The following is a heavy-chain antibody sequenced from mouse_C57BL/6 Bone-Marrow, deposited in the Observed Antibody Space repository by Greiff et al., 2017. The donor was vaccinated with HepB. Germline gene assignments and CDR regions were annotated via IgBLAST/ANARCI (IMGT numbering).Heavy chain of an antibody. Sequence: VQLQQSGAELVKPGASVKISCKASGYAFSSYWMNWVKQRPGKGLEWIGQIYPGDGDTNYNGKFKGKATLTADKSSSTAYMQLSSLTSEDSAVYFCARGTTVVAPFYWYFDVWGTGTTVTVSS. CDR1: GYAFSSYW. D-gene: IGHD1-1*01. CDR3: ARGTTVVAPFYWYFDV. J-gene: IGHJ1*03. V-gene: IGHV1-80*01. CDR2: IYPGDGDT.